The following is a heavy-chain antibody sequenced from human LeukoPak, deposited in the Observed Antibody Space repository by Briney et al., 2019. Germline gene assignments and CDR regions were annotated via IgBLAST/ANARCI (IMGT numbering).Heavy chain of an antibody. Sequence: KVCCKASGGTFSSYAISWVRQAPGQGLEWMGRIIPILGIANYAQKFQGRVTITADKSTSTAYMELSSLRSEDTAVYYCARSRNYDSSGYYDYYYGMDVWGQGATVTVSS. V-gene: IGHV1-69*04. CDR2: IIPILGIA. CDR3: ARSRNYDSSGYYDYYYGMDV. J-gene: IGHJ6*02. CDR1: GGTFSSYA. D-gene: IGHD3-22*01.